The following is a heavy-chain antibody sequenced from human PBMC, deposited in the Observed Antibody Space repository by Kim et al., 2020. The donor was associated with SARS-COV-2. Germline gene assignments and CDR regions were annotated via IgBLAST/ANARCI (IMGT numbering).Heavy chain of an antibody. CDR1: GGSISSYY. J-gene: IGHJ4*02. CDR3: ARYWYNWNSAYFDY. Sequence: SETLSLTCTVSGGSISSYYWSWIRQPAGKGLEWIGRIYTSGSTNYNPSLKSRVTMSVDTSKNQFSLKLSSVTAADTAVYYCARYWYNWNSAYFDYWGQGTLVTVSS. CDR2: IYTSGST. V-gene: IGHV4-4*07. D-gene: IGHD1-7*01.